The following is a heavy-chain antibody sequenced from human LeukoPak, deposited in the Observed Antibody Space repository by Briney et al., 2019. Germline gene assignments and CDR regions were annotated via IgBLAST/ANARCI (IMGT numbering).Heavy chain of an antibody. J-gene: IGHJ4*02. CDR3: ARGGSSYPFDY. D-gene: IGHD6-13*01. CDR1: GFTVSGNY. CDR2: IYSGGNT. Sequence: PGGSLRLSCAASGFTVSGNYMSWVRQAPGKGLEWVSIIYSGGNTYYADSVKGRFTISRDNSKNTQYLQMNTLRAEDTAVYYCARGGSSYPFDYWGQGTLVTVSS. V-gene: IGHV3-53*01.